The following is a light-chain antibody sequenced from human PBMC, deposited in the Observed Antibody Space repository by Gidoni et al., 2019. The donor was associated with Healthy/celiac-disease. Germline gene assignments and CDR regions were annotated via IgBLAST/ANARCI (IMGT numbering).Light chain of an antibody. CDR3: QQSYSTPIT. CDR2: AAS. CDR1: QSISSY. V-gene: IGKV1-39*01. J-gene: IGKJ5*01. Sequence: DIQMTQSPSSLSSSVGDRVTITCRASQSISSYLNWYQQKPGTAPKLMIYAASSLQSGVPSRFSGSGSWTDFTLIISRLPHEDFATYYCQQSYSTPITFGQGTRLEIK.